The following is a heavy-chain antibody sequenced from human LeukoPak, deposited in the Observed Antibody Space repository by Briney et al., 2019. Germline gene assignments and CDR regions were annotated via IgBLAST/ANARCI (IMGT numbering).Heavy chain of an antibody. CDR2: ISYDGSNK. CDR3: AKDAGFGYSSGWYPGGYFDY. J-gene: IGHJ4*02. Sequence: GRSLRLSCAASGFTFSSYGMHWVRQAPGKGLEWVAVISYDGSNKYYADSVKGQFTISRDNSKNTLYLQMNSLRAEDTAVYYCAKDAGFGYSSGWYPGGYFDYWGQGTLVTVSS. D-gene: IGHD6-19*01. CDR1: GFTFSSYG. V-gene: IGHV3-30*18.